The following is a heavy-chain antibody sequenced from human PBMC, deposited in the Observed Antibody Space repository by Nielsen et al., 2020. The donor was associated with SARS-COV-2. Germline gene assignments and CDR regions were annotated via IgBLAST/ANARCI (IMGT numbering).Heavy chain of an antibody. CDR2: ISAYNGNT. J-gene: IGHJ6*02. D-gene: IGHD6-13*01. Sequence: ASVKVSCKASGYTFTSYGISWVRQAPGQGLEWMGWISAYNGNTNYAQKLQGRVTMTTDTSTSTAYMELRSLRSDDTAVYYCARVGKGDGSSWYGGSPYYYYGMDVWGQGTTVTVSS. CDR1: GYTFTSYG. V-gene: IGHV1-18*01. CDR3: ARVGKGDGSSWYGGSPYYYYGMDV.